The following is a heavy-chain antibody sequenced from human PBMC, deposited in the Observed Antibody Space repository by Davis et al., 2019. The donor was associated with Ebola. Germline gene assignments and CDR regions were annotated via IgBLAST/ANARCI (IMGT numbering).Heavy chain of an antibody. D-gene: IGHD3-9*01. CDR2: INPNSGGT. Sequence: ASVKVSCKASGYTFTSYGISWVRQAPGQGLEWMGWINPNSGGTNYAQKFQGWVTMTRDTSISTAYMELSRLRSDDTAVYYCARGGYDILTGPKVIYFDYWGQGTLVTVSS. J-gene: IGHJ4*02. CDR1: GYTFTSYG. V-gene: IGHV1-2*04. CDR3: ARGGYDILTGPKVIYFDY.